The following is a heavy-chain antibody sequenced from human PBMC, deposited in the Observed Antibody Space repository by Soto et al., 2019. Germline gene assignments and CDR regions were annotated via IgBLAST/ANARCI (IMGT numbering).Heavy chain of an antibody. Sequence: GASVKVSCKASGYTFTSYGISWVRQAPGQGLEWMGWISAYNGNTNYAQKLQGRVTMTTDTSTSTAYMELRSLRSDDTAVYYCARGPTYYYDSSGSHAFDIWGQGTMVTVS. CDR1: GYTFTSYG. CDR2: ISAYNGNT. CDR3: ARGPTYYYDSSGSHAFDI. V-gene: IGHV1-18*01. J-gene: IGHJ3*02. D-gene: IGHD3-22*01.